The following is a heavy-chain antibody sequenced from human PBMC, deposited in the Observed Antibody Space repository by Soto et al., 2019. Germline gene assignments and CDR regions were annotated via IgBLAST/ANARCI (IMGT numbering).Heavy chain of an antibody. D-gene: IGHD5-18*01. V-gene: IGHV3-23*01. CDR3: ARSGGGRAQLWLLDY. J-gene: IGHJ4*02. CDR1: GFTFSSYA. CDR2: ISGSGGST. Sequence: GGSLRLSCAASGFTFSSYAMSWVRQAPGKGLEWVSAISGSGGSTYYADSVKGRFTISRDNSKNTLYLQMNSLRAEDTAVYYCARSGGGRAQLWLLDYWGQGTLVTVSS.